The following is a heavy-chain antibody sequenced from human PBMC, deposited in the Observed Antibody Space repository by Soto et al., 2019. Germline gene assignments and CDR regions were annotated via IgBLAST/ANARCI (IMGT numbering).Heavy chain of an antibody. D-gene: IGHD6-19*01. CDR2: ISYDGSNK. V-gene: IGHV3-30-3*01. CDR3: ARDPAYSRGWWVDY. J-gene: IGHJ4*02. Sequence: QVQLVESGGGVVQPGRSLRLSCAASGFTFSSYAMHWVRQAPGKGLEWVAVISYDGSNKYYADSVKGRFTISRDNSKNTLYLQMNSMRAEDTAVYYCARDPAYSRGWWVDYWGQGTLVTVSS. CDR1: GFTFSSYA.